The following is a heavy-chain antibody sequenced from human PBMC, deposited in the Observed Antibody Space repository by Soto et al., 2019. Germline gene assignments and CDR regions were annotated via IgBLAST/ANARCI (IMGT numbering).Heavy chain of an antibody. J-gene: IGHJ5*02. CDR3: AREAGTTSGWFDP. V-gene: IGHV1-69*04. Sequence: SVKVSCKASGGTFSSYTISWVRQAPGQGLEWMGRIIPILGIANYAQKFQGRVTITADKSTSTAYMELSSLRSEDTAVYYCAREAGTTSGWFDPWGQGTLVTVSS. CDR2: IIPILGIA. CDR1: GGTFSSYT. D-gene: IGHD1-7*01.